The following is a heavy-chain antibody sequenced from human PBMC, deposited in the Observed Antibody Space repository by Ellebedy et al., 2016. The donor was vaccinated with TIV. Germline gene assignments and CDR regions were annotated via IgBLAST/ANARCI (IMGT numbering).Heavy chain of an antibody. CDR3: ARGLARDY. Sequence: MPSETLSLTCAVYGGSFARYYCTWIPQHHAMHLYWIGEITHSGRTNYNPSLKSRVTISVDTSKNQFSLNLSSVTAADTAVYYCARGLARDYWGPGTLVTVSS. CDR2: ITHSGRT. CDR1: GGSFARYY. J-gene: IGHJ4*02. V-gene: IGHV4-34*01.